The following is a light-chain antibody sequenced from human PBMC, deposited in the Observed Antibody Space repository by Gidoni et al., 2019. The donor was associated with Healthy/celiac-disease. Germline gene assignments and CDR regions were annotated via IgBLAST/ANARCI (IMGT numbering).Light chain of an antibody. CDR3: AAWDDSLSGWV. Sequence: SVLTQPPSASGTPGQRVTIPCAGSSSNLGSNYVYWYQQLPGTAPKLLIYRNNQRPSGVPGRFSGSKSGTSASLAISGLRSEDEADYYCAAWDDSLSGWVFGGGTKLTVL. CDR2: RNN. V-gene: IGLV1-47*01. CDR1: SSNLGSNY. J-gene: IGLJ3*02.